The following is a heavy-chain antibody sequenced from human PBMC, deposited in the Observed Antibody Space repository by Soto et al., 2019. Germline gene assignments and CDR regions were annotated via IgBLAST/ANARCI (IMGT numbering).Heavy chain of an antibody. J-gene: IGHJ5*02. V-gene: IGHV1-18*01. CDR2: INAYNGNT. CDR1: GYTFTSYG. Sequence: ASVKVSCKASGYTFTSYGISWVRQAPGQRLEWMGWINAYNGNTKYSQKFQGRVTITRDTSASTAYMELSSLRSEDTAVYYCARAVAYDWFDPWGQGTLVTVSS. CDR3: ARAVAYDWFDP. D-gene: IGHD2-8*02.